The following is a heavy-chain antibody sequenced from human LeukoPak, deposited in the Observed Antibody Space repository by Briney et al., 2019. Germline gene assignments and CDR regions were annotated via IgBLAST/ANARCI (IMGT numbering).Heavy chain of an antibody. J-gene: IGHJ4*02. CDR1: GYTFTGYY. CDR2: INPNSGGT. Sequence: ASVKVSCKASGYTFTGYYMHWVRQAPGQGLEWMGWINPNSGGTNYAQKLQGRVTMTRDTSISTAYMELSRLRSDDTAVYYCARSGYYEGNDFDYWGQGTLVTVSS. V-gene: IGHV1-2*02. CDR3: ARSGYYEGNDFDY. D-gene: IGHD3-3*01.